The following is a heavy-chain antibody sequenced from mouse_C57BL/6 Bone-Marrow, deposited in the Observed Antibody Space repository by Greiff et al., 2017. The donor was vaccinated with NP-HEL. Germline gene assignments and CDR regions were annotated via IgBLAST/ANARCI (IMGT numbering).Heavy chain of an antibody. CDR1: GYTFTDYY. CDR2: INPYNGGT. Sequence: VQLHHSGPVLVKPGASVKMSCKASGYTFTDYYMNWVKQSHGKSLEWIGVINPYNGGTSYNQKFKGKATLTVDTSSSTAYMELNRLSSEDCAVYYCARPPAFAYWGQGTLVTVSA. J-gene: IGHJ3*01. V-gene: IGHV1-19*01. CDR3: ARPPAFAY.